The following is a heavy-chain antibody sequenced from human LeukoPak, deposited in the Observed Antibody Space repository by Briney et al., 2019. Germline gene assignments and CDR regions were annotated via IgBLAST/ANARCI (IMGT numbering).Heavy chain of an antibody. CDR2: ISSTSIYI. J-gene: IGHJ4*02. D-gene: IGHD5-18*01. CDR3: ARGPGHSYGLDY. Sequence: GGPLRLSCAASGFTFSSYSMNWVRQAPGKGLEWVSYISSTSIYIYYADSVKGRFTISRDNAKNSLYLQMNSLRAEDTAVYYCARGPGHSYGLDYWGQGTLVTVSS. V-gene: IGHV3-21*01. CDR1: GFTFSSYS.